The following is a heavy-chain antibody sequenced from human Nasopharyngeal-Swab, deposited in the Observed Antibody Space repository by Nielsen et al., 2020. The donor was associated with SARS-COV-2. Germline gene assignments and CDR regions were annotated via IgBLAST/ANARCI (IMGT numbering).Heavy chain of an antibody. CDR3: AKDSVFRVGATSYFDY. Sequence: GESLKISCAASGFTFSSYAMSWVRQAPGKGLEWVSAISGSGGSTYYADSVKGRFTISRDNSKNTLYLQMNSLRAEDTAVYYCAKDSVFRVGATSYFDYWGQGILVTVSS. CDR1: GFTFSSYA. J-gene: IGHJ4*02. V-gene: IGHV3-23*01. CDR2: ISGSGGST. D-gene: IGHD1-26*01.